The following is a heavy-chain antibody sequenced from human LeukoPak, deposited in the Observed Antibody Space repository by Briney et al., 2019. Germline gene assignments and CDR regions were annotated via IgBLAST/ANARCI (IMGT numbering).Heavy chain of an antibody. CDR3: ASNARRSEFLADY. CDR2: IYHSGST. J-gene: IGHJ4*02. Sequence: PSETLSLTCAVSGGSISRSNWWSWIRPPPGKGLEWIGEIYHSGSTNYNPSLKSRVTISVDKSKNQFSLKLSSVTAADTAVYYCASNARRSEFLADYWGQGTLVTV. V-gene: IGHV4-4*02. CDR1: GGSISRSNW. D-gene: IGHD3-10*01.